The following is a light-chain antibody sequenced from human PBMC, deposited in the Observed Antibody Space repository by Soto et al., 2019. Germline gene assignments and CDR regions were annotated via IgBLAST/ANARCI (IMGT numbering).Light chain of an antibody. CDR3: CSYTSSSTPWV. Sequence: QSSLNQPSYLYGSPGQSITISCNGTSSDVGGYNYVSWYQQHPGKAPKLMIYDVSDRPSGVSNRFSASKSGNTASLTISGLQAEDEADYYCCSYTSSSTPWVFGTGTKVTVL. CDR1: SSDVGGYNY. J-gene: IGLJ1*01. CDR2: DVS. V-gene: IGLV2-14*03.